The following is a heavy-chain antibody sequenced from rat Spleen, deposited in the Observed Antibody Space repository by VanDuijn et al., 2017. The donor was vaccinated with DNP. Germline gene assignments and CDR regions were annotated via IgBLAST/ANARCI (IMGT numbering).Heavy chain of an antibody. Sequence: EVQLVESGGGLVQPGGSLKLSCAASGFTFSDYYMAWVRQAPTKGLEWVATIIYDGSDTYYRDSVKGRFTISRDKVKSTLYLQMDSLRSEDTATYYCATRSYDYNYFVFWGQGVVVTVSS. CDR2: IIYDGSDT. CDR1: GFTFSDYY. D-gene: IGHD1-6*01. J-gene: IGHJ2*01. CDR3: ATRSYDYNYFVF. V-gene: IGHV5-7*01.